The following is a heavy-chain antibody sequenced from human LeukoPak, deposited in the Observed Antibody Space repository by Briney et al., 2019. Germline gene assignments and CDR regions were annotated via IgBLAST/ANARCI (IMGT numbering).Heavy chain of an antibody. J-gene: IGHJ5*02. CDR3: ARDIGYCSGGSCYINWFGP. D-gene: IGHD2-15*01. CDR1: GGSISSGSYY. CDR2: IYTSGST. V-gene: IGHV4-61*02. Sequence: SETLSLTCTVSGGSISSGSYYWSWIRQPAGKGLEWIGRIYTSGSTNYNPSLKSRVTISVDTSKNQFSLKLSSVTAADTAVYYCARDIGYCSGGSCYINWFGPWGQGTLVTVSS.